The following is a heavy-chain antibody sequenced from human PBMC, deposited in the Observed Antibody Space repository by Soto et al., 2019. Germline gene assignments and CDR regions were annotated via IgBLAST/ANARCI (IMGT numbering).Heavy chain of an antibody. D-gene: IGHD3-22*01. CDR1: GYSFTSYW. CDR2: IYPGDSDT. CDR3: ASPRDRSGYYDAFDI. J-gene: IGHJ3*02. Sequence: GESLKISCKGSGYSFTSYWIGWVRQMPGKGLEWMGIIYPGDSDTRYSPSFQGQVTISADKSISTAYLQWSSLKASDTAMYYCASPRDRSGYYDAFDIWGQGTMVTVSS. V-gene: IGHV5-51*01.